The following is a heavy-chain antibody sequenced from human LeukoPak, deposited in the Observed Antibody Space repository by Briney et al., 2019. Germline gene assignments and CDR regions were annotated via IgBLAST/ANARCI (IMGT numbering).Heavy chain of an antibody. J-gene: IGHJ3*02. Sequence: GGSLILSCAASGFTFSSYSMNWVRQAPGKGLEWVARSDSDGSRASCADSVKGRFTISRDNAKNTLYLQLNSLRPEDTAVYYCARQAMGPRDAFDIWGQGTMVTVSA. CDR2: SDSDGSRA. CDR1: GFTFSSYS. CDR3: ARQAMGPRDAFDI. V-gene: IGHV3-74*01. D-gene: IGHD5-18*01.